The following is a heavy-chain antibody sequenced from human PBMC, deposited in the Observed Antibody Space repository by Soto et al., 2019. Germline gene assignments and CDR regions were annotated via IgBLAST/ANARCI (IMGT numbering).Heavy chain of an antibody. J-gene: IGHJ4*02. CDR3: AGDDSGDYSY. Sequence: EVQLVESGGGLVQPGGSLRLSCAASGFTVSSNYMSWVRQAPGKGLEWVSVIYSGGSTYYADYVKGRFTISRDNSKNTMYLHMSSLRAEDTAVYYCAGDDSGDYSYWGQGTLVTVSS. CDR2: IYSGGST. CDR1: GFTVSSNY. V-gene: IGHV3-66*01. D-gene: IGHD4-17*01.